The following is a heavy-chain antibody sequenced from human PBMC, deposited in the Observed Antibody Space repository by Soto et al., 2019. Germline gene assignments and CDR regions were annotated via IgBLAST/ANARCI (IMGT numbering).Heavy chain of an antibody. CDR1: GGTFSSYT. V-gene: IGHV1-69*02. Sequence: GASVKVSCKASGGTFSSYTISWVRQAPGQGLEWMGRIIPILGIANYAQKFQGRVTITADKSTSTAYMELSSLRSEDTAVYYCARGLAATGRDEYFQHWGQGTLVTVSS. D-gene: IGHD2-15*01. CDR2: IIPILGIA. J-gene: IGHJ1*01. CDR3: ARGLAATGRDEYFQH.